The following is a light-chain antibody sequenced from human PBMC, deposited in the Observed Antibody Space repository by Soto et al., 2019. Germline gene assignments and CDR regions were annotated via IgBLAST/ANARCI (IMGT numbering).Light chain of an antibody. CDR3: QQYNSCLT. J-gene: IGKJ4*02. V-gene: IGKV3-15*01. CDR1: QSVSSN. Sequence: LVMTQSPAPLSVSPGERVTLSCMASQSVSSNLAWYHQKPGQAPRVLIYGASTRATGVPARFSGSGSGTEFTLTLSGLQSEDFAVYYWQQYNSCLTFGGGTKVEIK. CDR2: GAS.